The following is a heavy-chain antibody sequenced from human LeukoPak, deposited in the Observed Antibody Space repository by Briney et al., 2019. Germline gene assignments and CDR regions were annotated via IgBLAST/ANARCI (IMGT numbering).Heavy chain of an antibody. J-gene: IGHJ4*02. CDR3: AKDVYYYDSSGLGDY. D-gene: IGHD3-22*01. V-gene: IGHV3-7*03. CDR1: GFTFSNFW. CDR2: IKQDETEK. Sequence: GGSLRLSCTASGFTFSNFWMGWVRQAPGKGLEWVANIKQDETEKFYLGSVKGRFTISRDNSKNTLYLQMNSLRAEDTAVYYCAKDVYYYDSSGLGDYWGQGTLVTVSS.